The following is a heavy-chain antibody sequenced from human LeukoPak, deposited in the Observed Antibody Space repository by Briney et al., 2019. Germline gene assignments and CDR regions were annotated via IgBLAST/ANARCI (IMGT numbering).Heavy chain of an antibody. CDR3: ARHVGSSRDLFFDY. CDR1: GGSISSSSYY. CDR2: IYYSGST. D-gene: IGHD2-2*01. V-gene: IGHV4-39*01. J-gene: IGHJ4*02. Sequence: SETLSLTCTVSGGSISSSSYYWGWIRQPPGKGLEWIGSIYYSGSTYYNPSLKSRVTISVDTSKNQFSLKLSSVTAADTAVYYCARHVGSSRDLFFDYWGQGTLVTVSS.